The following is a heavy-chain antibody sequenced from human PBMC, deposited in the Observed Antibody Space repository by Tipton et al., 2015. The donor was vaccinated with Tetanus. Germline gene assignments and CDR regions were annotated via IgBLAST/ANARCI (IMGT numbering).Heavy chain of an antibody. J-gene: IGHJ4*02. CDR3: TTSGAGGSGGDY. CDR2: IKSKIDGGAI. Sequence: SLRLSCAASGFTFKGFTFTNAWMSWVRQVPGQVLEWVGRIKSKIDGGAIDYAAPMKERFILSRDDSKNMVILQMNRLKPGDSAVYYCTTSGAGGSGGDYRGPGTLVTVSS. CDR1: GFTFKGFTFTNAW. D-gene: IGHD3-10*01. V-gene: IGHV3-15*01.